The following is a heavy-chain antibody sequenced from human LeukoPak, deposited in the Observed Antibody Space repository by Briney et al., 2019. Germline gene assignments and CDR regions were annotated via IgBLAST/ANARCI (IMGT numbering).Heavy chain of an antibody. D-gene: IGHD6-6*01. CDR1: GGTFSSYA. J-gene: IGHJ6*03. Sequence: ASVKVSCKASGGTFSSYAISWVRQAPGQGLEWMGRIIPILGTANYAQKFQGRVTITTDESTSTAYMELSSLRSEDTAVNYCASSEYSSSSWIYYYYYMDVWGKGTTVTVSS. CDR3: ASSEYSSSSWIYYYYYMDV. CDR2: IIPILGTA. V-gene: IGHV1-69*05.